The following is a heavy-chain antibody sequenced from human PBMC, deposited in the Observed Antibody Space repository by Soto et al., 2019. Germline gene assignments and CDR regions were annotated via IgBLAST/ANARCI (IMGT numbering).Heavy chain of an antibody. Sequence: EVQLVESGGGLVQPGGSLKLSCAASEFNFSGSAMHWVRQASGKGLEWVGRIRSKANSYATAYAASVKGRFTISRDDSKNTEYLQMNIQKTEDTAVYYCSGPTMDVWGKGTTVTVSS. V-gene: IGHV3-73*01. CDR2: IRSKANSYAT. D-gene: IGHD3-10*01. CDR3: SGPTMDV. CDR1: EFNFSGSA. J-gene: IGHJ6*04.